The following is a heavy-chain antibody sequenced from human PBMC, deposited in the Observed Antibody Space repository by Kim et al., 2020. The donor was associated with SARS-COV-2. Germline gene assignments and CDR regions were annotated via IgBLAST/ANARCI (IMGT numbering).Heavy chain of an antibody. Sequence: ASVKVSCKASGYTFTSYAMNWVRQAPGQGLEWMGWINTNTGNPTYAQGFTGRFVFSLDTSVSTAYLQISSLKAEDTAVYYCARGVVEWELLLNWYFDLWGRGTLVTVSS. CDR3: ARGVVEWELLLNWYFDL. D-gene: IGHD1-26*01. J-gene: IGHJ2*01. CDR2: INTNTGNP. CDR1: GYTFTSYA. V-gene: IGHV7-4-1*02.